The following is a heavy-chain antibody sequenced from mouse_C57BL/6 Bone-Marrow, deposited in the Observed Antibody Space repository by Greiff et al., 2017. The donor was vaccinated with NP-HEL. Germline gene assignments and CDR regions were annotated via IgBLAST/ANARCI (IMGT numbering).Heavy chain of an antibody. V-gene: IGHV5-12*01. CDR1: GFTFSDYY. CDR2: ISNGGGST. Sequence: DVHLVESGGGLVQPGGSLKLSCAASGFTFSDYYMYWVRQTPEKRLEWVAYISNGGGSTYYPDTVKGRFTISRDNAKNTLYLQMSRLKSEDTAMYYCARLRWLLYFDYWGQGTTLTVSS. D-gene: IGHD2-3*01. CDR3: ARLRWLLYFDY. J-gene: IGHJ2*01.